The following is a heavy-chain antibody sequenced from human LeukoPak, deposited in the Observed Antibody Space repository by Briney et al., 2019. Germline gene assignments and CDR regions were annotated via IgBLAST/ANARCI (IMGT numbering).Heavy chain of an antibody. V-gene: IGHV4-59*12. J-gene: IGHJ4*02. Sequence: SETLSLTCTVSGGSISSYYWSWIRQPPGKGLEWMGSIYHSGTTYYNPSLKSRVTISVDNSKNQLSLKLTSVSAADTAVYYCARESFYYDSSGYYPFEYWGQGTLVAVSS. CDR3: ARESFYYDSSGYYPFEY. CDR2: IYHSGTT. CDR1: GGSISSYY. D-gene: IGHD3-22*01.